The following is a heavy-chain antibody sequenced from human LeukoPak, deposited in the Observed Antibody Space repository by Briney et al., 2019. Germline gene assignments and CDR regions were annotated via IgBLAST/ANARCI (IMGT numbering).Heavy chain of an antibody. V-gene: IGHV1-2*06. J-gene: IGHJ4*02. D-gene: IGHD2-2*01. Sequence: ASVKVSCKASGYTFTGYYMHWVRQAPGHGLEYMGRINPISGGTVYAQEFQGRVTMTRDTSITTAYMELTRLTSDDTAVYYCVRYCSSTSCYSDYWGQGTLVTVSS. CDR1: GYTFTGYY. CDR3: VRYCSSTSCYSDY. CDR2: INPISGGT.